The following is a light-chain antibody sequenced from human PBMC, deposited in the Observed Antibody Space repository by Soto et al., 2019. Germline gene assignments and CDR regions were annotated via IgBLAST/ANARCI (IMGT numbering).Light chain of an antibody. CDR2: GNG. V-gene: IGLV1-40*01. Sequence: QSVLPQPHSVSGAPGQRVTISCTWSSSNIGAGHDVHWYQRLPGTAPKLLIYGNGNRPSGVPDRFSGSKSGTSASLAITGRHAEDEADYYCQSYDSSLSGSEVFGNGTKVTVL. CDR1: SSNIGAGHD. CDR3: QSYDSSLSGSEV. J-gene: IGLJ1*01.